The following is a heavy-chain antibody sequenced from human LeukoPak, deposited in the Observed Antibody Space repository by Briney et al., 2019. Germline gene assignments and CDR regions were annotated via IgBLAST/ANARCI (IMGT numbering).Heavy chain of an antibody. Sequence: GGSLRLSCAASGFTFSDYYMSWVRQAPGKGLEWVSYISSSGSTIYYADSVKGRFTISRDNAKNSLYLQMNSLRAEDTAVYYCARGNYYDSSGYYSFDYWGQGTLVTVSS. CDR2: ISSSGSTI. D-gene: IGHD3-22*01. CDR3: ARGNYYDSSGYYSFDY. J-gene: IGHJ4*02. CDR1: GFTFSDYY. V-gene: IGHV3-11*01.